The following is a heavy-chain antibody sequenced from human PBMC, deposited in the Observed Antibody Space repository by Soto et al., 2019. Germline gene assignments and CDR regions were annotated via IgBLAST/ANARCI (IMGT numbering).Heavy chain of an antibody. CDR2: IIPIFGTA. V-gene: IGHV1-69*13. J-gene: IGHJ6*02. CDR3: ASRIYCSGGSCYDYYGMDV. Sequence: SSVKVSCKASGGTFSSYAISWVRQAPGQGLEWMGGIIPIFGTANYAQKFQGRVTITADESTSTAYMELSSLRSEDTAVYYCASRIYCSGGSCYDYYGMDVWGQVTTVTVSS. D-gene: IGHD2-15*01. CDR1: GGTFSSYA.